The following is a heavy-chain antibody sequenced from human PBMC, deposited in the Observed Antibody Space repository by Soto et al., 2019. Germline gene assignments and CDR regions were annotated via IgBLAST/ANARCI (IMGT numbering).Heavy chain of an antibody. V-gene: IGHV3-74*01. CDR3: ARTSLVVPAAPREDY. D-gene: IGHD2-15*01. CDR2: INSDGSSA. Sequence: PGGSLRLSCAASGFTFSSYWMHWVRQAPGKGLVWVSRINSDGSSASYADSVKGRFTISRDNAKNTVYLQMNSLRAEDTAVYYCARTSLVVPAAPREDYWGQGTLVTVSS. CDR1: GFTFSSYW. J-gene: IGHJ4*02.